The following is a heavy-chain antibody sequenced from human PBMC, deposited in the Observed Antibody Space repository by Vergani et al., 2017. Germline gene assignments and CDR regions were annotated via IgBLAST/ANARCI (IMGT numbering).Heavy chain of an antibody. CDR3: ARAIRRCSSTSGYLRQPRVFDY. V-gene: IGHV4-34*01. J-gene: IGHJ4*02. Sequence: QVQLQQWGAGLLKPSETLSLTCAVYGGSFSGYYWSWIRQPPGKGLEWIGEINHSGSTNYNPSLKSRVTISVDTSKNQFSLKLSSVTAADTAVYYCARAIRRCSSTSGYLRQPRVFDYWGQGTLVTVSS. CDR2: INHSGST. D-gene: IGHD2-2*01. CDR1: GGSFSGYY.